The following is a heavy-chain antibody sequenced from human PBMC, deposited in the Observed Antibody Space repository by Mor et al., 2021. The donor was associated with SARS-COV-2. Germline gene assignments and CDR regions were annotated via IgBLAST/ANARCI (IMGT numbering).Heavy chain of an antibody. V-gene: IGHV3-72*01. J-gene: IGHJ2*01. Sequence: KGRFTISRDDSKNSLYLQMNSLKTEDTAVYYCARVTTVAHGASPYWYFDLWGRGTLITVSS. CDR3: ARVTTVAHGASPYWYFDL. D-gene: IGHD4-17*01.